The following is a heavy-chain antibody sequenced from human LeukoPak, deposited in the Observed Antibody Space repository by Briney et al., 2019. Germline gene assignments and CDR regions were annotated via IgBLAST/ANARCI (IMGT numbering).Heavy chain of an antibody. Sequence: GTSLRLSCVASGFTFTNYAMSWVRQAPGKGLEWVSAITGSDGSSYYADSVKGRFTISRDNSKDTLYLQVNSLRAEDTAVYYCAKWGDYDILTGYYVPDYWGQGTLVTVSS. CDR3: AKWGDYDILTGYYVPDY. CDR2: ITGSDGSS. D-gene: IGHD3-9*01. V-gene: IGHV3-23*01. J-gene: IGHJ4*02. CDR1: GFTFTNYA.